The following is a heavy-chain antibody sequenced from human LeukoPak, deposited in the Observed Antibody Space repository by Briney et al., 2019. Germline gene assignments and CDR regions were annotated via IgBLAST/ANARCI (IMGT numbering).Heavy chain of an antibody. CDR3: AADWRWLHFGMDV. V-gene: IGHV1-58*02. CDR1: GFTFTSSA. CDR2: IVVGSGNT. J-gene: IGHJ6*02. D-gene: IGHD5-24*01. Sequence: SVKVSCKASGFTFTSSAMQWVRQARGQRLEWIGWIVVGSGNTNYAQKFQERVTITRDMSTSTAYMELSSLRSEDTAVYYCAADWRWLHFGMDVWGQGTTVTVSS.